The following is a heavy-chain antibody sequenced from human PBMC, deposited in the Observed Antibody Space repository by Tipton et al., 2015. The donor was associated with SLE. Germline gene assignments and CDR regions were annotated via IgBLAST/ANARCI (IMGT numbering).Heavy chain of an antibody. V-gene: IGHV4-4*01. CDR2: IYHSGTT. CDR3: ARGYCSDGVCYGFGFFDY. D-gene: IGHD2-8*01. J-gene: IGHJ4*02. CDR1: GGSINSYNW. Sequence: TLSLTCAVSGGSINSYNWWTWVRQPPGKGLEWIGEIYHSGTTNYNPSLKSRITISLDKSNNHFSLRLSSVTAADTAVYFCARGYCSDGVCYGFGFFDYWGQGNLVTVSS.